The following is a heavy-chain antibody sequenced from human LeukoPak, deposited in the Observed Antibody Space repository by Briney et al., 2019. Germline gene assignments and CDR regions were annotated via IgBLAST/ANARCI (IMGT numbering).Heavy chain of an antibody. D-gene: IGHD2-15*01. J-gene: IGHJ4*02. Sequence: GASVKVSCKASGYTFTSYDINWVRQATGQGLEWMGWMNPNSGNTGYAQKFQGRVTITRNTSISTAYMELSSLRSEDTAVYYCARKKLEVVATYDYWGQGTLVTVSS. V-gene: IGHV1-8*03. CDR2: MNPNSGNT. CDR3: ARKKLEVVATYDY. CDR1: GYTFTSYD.